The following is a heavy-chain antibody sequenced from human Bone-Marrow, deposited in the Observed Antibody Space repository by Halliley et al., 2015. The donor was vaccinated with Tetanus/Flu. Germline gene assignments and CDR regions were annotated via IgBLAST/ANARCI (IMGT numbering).Heavy chain of an antibody. CDR3: ARGGGWYGY. Sequence: SLRLSCAASGFTFSFYEMNWVRRAPGKGLEWVSYISSGGVNIYYADSVRGRFTISRDNGRNSLYLQMNSLRAEDTAVYYCARGGGWYGYWGQGTLVTVSS. CDR2: ISSGGVNI. J-gene: IGHJ4*02. CDR1: GFTFSFYE. D-gene: IGHD6-19*01. V-gene: IGHV3-48*03.